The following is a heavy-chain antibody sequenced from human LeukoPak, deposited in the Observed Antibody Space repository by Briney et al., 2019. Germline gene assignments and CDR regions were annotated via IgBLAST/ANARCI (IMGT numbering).Heavy chain of an antibody. CDR1: GGTFSSYA. J-gene: IGHJ6*03. D-gene: IGHD3-9*01. V-gene: IGHV1-69*06. CDR3: ARAHYDILTGYDYYYMDV. Sequence: ASVKVSCKASGGTFSSYAISWVRQAPGQGLEWMGGIIPIFGTANYAQKFQGRVTITADKSTSTTYMELSSLRSEDTAVYYCARAHYDILTGYDYYYMDVWGKGTTVTVSS. CDR2: IIPIFGTA.